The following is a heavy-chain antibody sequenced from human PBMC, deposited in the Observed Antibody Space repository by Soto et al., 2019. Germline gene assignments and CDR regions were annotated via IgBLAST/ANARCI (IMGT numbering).Heavy chain of an antibody. D-gene: IGHD1-26*01. CDR2: VSQSGAVI. CDR3: ARVGSGSNSDY. Sequence: ELQLLESGGDLVQPGGSLRLSCAASGFTFRSYAMGWVRQAPGKGLEWVSSVSQSGAVIYYGDAVKGRFSVSRDNSQNTLYLQMSSLRAEDTAIYFCARVGSGSNSDYLGQGTLVTVSS. V-gene: IGHV3-23*02. J-gene: IGHJ4*02. CDR1: GFTFRSYA.